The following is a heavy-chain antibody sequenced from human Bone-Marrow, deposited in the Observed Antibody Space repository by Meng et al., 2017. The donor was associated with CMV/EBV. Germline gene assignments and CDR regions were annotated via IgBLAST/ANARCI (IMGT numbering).Heavy chain of an antibody. J-gene: IGHJ6*02. CDR3: AKGATLTTVTTYYYYGRDV. Sequence: GGSLRLSCAASGFTFSSYGMHWVRQAPGKGLEWVAFIRYDGSNKYYADSVKGRFTISRDNSKNTLYLQMNSLRAEDTAVYYCAKGATLTTVTTYYYYGRDVWGQGNTVNVPS. CDR2: IRYDGSNK. CDR1: GFTFSSYG. D-gene: IGHD4-11*01. V-gene: IGHV3-30*02.